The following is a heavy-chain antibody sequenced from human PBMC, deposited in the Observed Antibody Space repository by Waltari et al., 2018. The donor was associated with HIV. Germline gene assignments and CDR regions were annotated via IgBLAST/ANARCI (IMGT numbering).Heavy chain of an antibody. Sequence: QVQLQESGPGLVKPSETLSLTCSVSGYSIERGYYWGWICQPQGKALEWIGSSLHSGNTSYNPSLKGLLTISLDTSKNQVSLKLGSVTAADTAVYYCASGSRRGHSHGIDYWGQGTLVTVSS. V-gene: IGHV4-38-2*01. D-gene: IGHD5-18*01. CDR1: GYSIERGYY. CDR3: ASGSRRGHSHGIDY. CDR2: SLHSGNT. J-gene: IGHJ4*02.